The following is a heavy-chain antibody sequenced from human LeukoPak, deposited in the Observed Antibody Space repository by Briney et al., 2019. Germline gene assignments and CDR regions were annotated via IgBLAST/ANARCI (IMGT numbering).Heavy chain of an antibody. D-gene: IGHD3-16*01. V-gene: IGHV3-21*01. CDR1: GFSFSDYD. CDR2: ISGRSSHI. J-gene: IGHJ1*01. CDR3: GGGLSPLRTSSAGDL. Sequence: GGSLRLSCSASGFSFSDYDMNWVRQAPGKGLEWVSAISGRSSHIYYGESVKGRFTSSRDNAKNSLYLQMDRLGVEGTAVYFLGGGLSPLRTSSAGDLWGQGTLVIVSS.